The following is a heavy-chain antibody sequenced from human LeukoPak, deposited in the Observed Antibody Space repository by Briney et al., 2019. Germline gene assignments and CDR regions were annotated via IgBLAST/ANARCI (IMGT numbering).Heavy chain of an antibody. D-gene: IGHD2-21*01. V-gene: IGHV3-23*01. CDR2: ISGSGGVT. CDR3: AKGSGDSSGGFDS. Sequence: GGSLRLSCAASGFTFSTYAVSWVRQAPGKGLEWVSSISGSGGVTFYADSVKGRYTISRDSSKNTLYLQMNSLRAEDTAIYYCAKGSGDSSGGFDSWGQGTLVTVSS. J-gene: IGHJ4*02. CDR1: GFTFSTYA.